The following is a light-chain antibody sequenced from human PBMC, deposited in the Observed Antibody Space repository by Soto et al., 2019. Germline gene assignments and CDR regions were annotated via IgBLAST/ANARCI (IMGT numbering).Light chain of an antibody. Sequence: EIGMTQSAATLSVSPGERATLXCRASQSVSSNFAWYQQITGQARRLLVYGASTRANGSPARFSGSGSATQFTRTISSLQYEDFAVYYGQQHNNWPLTFGGGTKVDIK. CDR3: QQHNNWPLT. J-gene: IGKJ4*01. V-gene: IGKV3-15*01. CDR1: QSVSSN. CDR2: GAS.